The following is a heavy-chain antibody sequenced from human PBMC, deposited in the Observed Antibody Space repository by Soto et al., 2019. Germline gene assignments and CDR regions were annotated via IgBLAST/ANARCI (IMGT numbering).Heavy chain of an antibody. CDR3: ARLSGYYFDY. J-gene: IGHJ4*02. V-gene: IGHV4-59*08. CDR1: GGSISSYY. CDR2: IYYSGST. Sequence: SETLSLTCTVSGGSISSYYWSWIRQPPGKGLEWIGYIYYSGSTNYNPSPKSRVTISVDTSKNQFSLKLSSVTAADTAVYYCARLSGYYFDYWGQGTLVTVS. D-gene: IGHD3-22*01.